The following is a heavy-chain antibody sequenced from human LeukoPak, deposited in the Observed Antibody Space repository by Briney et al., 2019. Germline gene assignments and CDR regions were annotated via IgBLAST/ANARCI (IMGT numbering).Heavy chain of an antibody. CDR1: GYTFTGYY. CDR2: INPNSGGT. D-gene: IGHD3-9*01. V-gene: IGHV1-2*02. J-gene: IGHJ4*02. Sequence: GASVKVSCKASGYTFTGYYMHWVRQAPGQGLEWMGWINPNSGGTNYAQKFQGRATMTRDTSISTAYMELSRLRSDDTAVYYCARAGGELRYFDWLDYWGQGTLVTVSS. CDR3: ARAGGELRYFDWLDY.